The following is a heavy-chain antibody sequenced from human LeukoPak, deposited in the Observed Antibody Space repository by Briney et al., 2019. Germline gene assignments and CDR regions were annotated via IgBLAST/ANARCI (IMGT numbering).Heavy chain of an antibody. CDR3: AKDDDWGRFNH. J-gene: IGHJ1*01. CDR1: GFSFRSHG. D-gene: IGHD3-16*01. CDR2: ISPRGDIT. V-gene: IGHV3-23*01. Sequence: GGTLRLSCAASGFSFRSHGMNWVRQAPGKGLEWVSGISPRGDITYYKDSVRGRFTISRDNFKNMVSLQLNSLRAEDTAMYYCAKDDDWGRFNHWGQGTLVTVSS.